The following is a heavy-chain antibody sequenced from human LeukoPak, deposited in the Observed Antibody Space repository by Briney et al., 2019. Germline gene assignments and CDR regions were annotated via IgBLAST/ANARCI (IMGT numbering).Heavy chain of an antibody. D-gene: IGHD2-2*02. CDR1: GFTFSSHA. CDR2: ISSSSSTI. J-gene: IGHJ6*02. Sequence: GGSLRLSCAASGFTFSSHAMNWVRQAPGKGLEWVSYISSSSSTIYYADSVKGRFTISRDNAKNSLYLQMNSLRDEDTAVYYCARRYCSSTSCYTGWYYYGMDVWGQGTTVTVSS. CDR3: ARRYCSSTSCYTGWYYYGMDV. V-gene: IGHV3-48*02.